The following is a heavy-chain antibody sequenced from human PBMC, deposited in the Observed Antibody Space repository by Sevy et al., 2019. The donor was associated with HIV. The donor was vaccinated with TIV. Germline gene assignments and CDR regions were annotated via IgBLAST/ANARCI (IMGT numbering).Heavy chain of an antibody. CDR2: IYYSGST. Sequence: SETLSLTCSVSGGSIRNYYWSWIRQPPGKGLEWIGYIYYSGSTKYNPSLKSRVTISVDTSKKQFSLKLSSVTAADTAVYYCARESIAAAGDFDYWCQGTLVTVSS. CDR3: ARESIAAAGDFDY. V-gene: IGHV4-59*01. J-gene: IGHJ4*02. D-gene: IGHD6-13*01. CDR1: GGSIRNYY.